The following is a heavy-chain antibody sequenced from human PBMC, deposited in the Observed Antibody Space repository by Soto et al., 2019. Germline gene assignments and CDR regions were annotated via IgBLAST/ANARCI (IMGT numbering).Heavy chain of an antibody. CDR1: GGSISSGGYY. V-gene: IGHV4-31*03. J-gene: IGHJ5*02. D-gene: IGHD6-6*01. CDR2: IYYSGRT. CDR3: ARGESIAARRTNWFDP. Sequence: QVQLQESGPGLVKPSQTLSLTCTVSGGSISSGGYYWSWIRQHPGKGLEWIGYIYYSGRTYYNLSLKSRVTIYVDQSKNQFSLQQSSVTAADTAVYYCARGESIAARRTNWFDPWGQGTLVTVSS.